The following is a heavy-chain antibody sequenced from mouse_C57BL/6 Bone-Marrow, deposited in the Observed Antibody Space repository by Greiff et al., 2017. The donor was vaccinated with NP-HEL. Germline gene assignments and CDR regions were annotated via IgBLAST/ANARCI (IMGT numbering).Heavy chain of an antibody. J-gene: IGHJ2*01. CDR1: GFTFSDYG. V-gene: IGHV5-17*01. Sequence: EVKLMESGGGLVKPGGSLKLSCAASGFTFSDYGMHWVRQAPEKGLEWVAYISSGSSTIYYADTVKGRFTISRDNAKNTLFLQMTSLRSEDTAMYYCARGFYYGSSYVDYWGQGTTLTVSS. CDR2: ISSGSSTI. CDR3: ARGFYYGSSYVDY. D-gene: IGHD1-1*01.